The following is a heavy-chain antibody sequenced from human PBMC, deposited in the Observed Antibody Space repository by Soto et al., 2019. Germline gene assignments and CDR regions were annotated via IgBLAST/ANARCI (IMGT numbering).Heavy chain of an antibody. CDR2: IYYSGST. V-gene: IGHV4-30-4*01. CDR3: AREGSTRERAASRVLAIDP. D-gene: IGHD1-1*01. Sequence: SETLSLTCTVSGGSISSGDYYWSWIRQPPGKGREWIGYIYYSGSTYYNPSLKSRVTISVDTSKNQFSLKLSSVTAADTAVYYCAREGSTRERAASRVLAIDPWGQGTLVTVSS. J-gene: IGHJ5*02. CDR1: GGSISSGDYY.